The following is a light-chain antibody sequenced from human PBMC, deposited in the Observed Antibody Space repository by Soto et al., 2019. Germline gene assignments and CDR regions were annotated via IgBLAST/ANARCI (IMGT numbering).Light chain of an antibody. CDR3: CSYAGSLYV. CDR2: EGS. CDR1: SSDVGSYNL. J-gene: IGLJ1*01. V-gene: IGLV2-23*01. Sequence: QSVLTQPASVSGSPGQSIPISCTGTSSDVGSYNLVSWYQQHPGKAPKLMIYEGSKRPSGVSNRFSGSKSGNTASLTISGLQAEDEADYYCCSYAGSLYVFGPATKVTV.